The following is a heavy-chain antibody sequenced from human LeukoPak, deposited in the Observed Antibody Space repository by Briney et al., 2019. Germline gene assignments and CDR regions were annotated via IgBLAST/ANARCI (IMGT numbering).Heavy chain of an antibody. CDR3: ARNSVAMDV. D-gene: IGHD4-23*01. V-gene: IGHV6-1*01. CDR1: GDSVSNNIIA. CDR2: TAYRCKWST. Sequence: SQTLSLTCAISGDSVSNNIIAWNWIRWRPSRGLEWLGRTAYRCKWSTDYALSVRGRLSINPDTSKNQISLQLNSVTPEDTAVYYCARNSVAMDVWGQGTTVTVSS. J-gene: IGHJ6*02.